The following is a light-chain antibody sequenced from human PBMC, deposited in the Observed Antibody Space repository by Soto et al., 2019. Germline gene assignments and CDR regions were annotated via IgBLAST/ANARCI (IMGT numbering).Light chain of an antibody. J-gene: IGLJ2*01. Sequence: QSVLTQPPSVSGAPGQRVTISCTGSSSNIGAGYDVHWYQQLPGTAPQLLIYGNNNRPAGVPDRFSGSKSGTSASLASTGLQAEDEADYYCQSYDSSMSVSFGGGTKVTVL. V-gene: IGLV1-40*01. CDR3: QSYDSSMSVS. CDR2: GNN. CDR1: SSNIGAGYD.